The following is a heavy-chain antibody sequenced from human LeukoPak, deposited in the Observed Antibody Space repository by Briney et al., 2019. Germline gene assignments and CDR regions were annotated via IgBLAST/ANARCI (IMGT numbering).Heavy chain of an antibody. CDR2: INHSGST. J-gene: IGHJ4*02. V-gene: IGHV4-34*01. Sequence: SETLSLTCAVYGGSFSGYYWSWIRQPPGKGLEWIGEINHSGSTNYNPSLKSRVTISVDTSKNQFSLKLSSVTAADTAVYYCARDHVYYDSSGYYYGYFDYWGQGTLVTVSS. D-gene: IGHD3-22*01. CDR3: ARDHVYYDSSGYYYGYFDY. CDR1: GGSFSGYY.